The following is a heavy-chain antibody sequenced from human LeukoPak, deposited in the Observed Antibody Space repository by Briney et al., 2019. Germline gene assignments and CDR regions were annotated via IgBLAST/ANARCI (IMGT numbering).Heavy chain of an antibody. J-gene: IGHJ4*02. Sequence: GGSLRLSCAASGFTFSSYAMNWVRQAPGKGLEWVSTISTSSSDIYYADSLKGRFTISRDNAKNSLYLQMNSLRAEDTAVYYCARGATIFGVVIMGPHNDYWGQGTLVTVSS. CDR2: ISTSSSDI. CDR3: ARGATIFGVVIMGPHNDY. D-gene: IGHD3-3*01. CDR1: GFTFSSYA. V-gene: IGHV3-21*01.